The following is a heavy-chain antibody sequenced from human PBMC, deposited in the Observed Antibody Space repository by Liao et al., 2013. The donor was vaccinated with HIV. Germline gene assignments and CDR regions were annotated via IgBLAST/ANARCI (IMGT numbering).Heavy chain of an antibody. CDR2: IYYSGST. V-gene: IGHV4-39*07. D-gene: IGHD3-16*01. Sequence: QVQLQQSGPGLVKPSETLSLTCTVSGGSIDSSNYYWGWIRQPPGKGLEWIGSIYYSGSTYYNPSLKSRVTISVDTSKNQFSLRLTSVTAADAAVYYCARVSSRAYGGWFDPWGRGTLVTVSS. CDR1: GGSIDSSNYY. J-gene: IGHJ5*02. CDR3: ARVSSRAYGGWFDP.